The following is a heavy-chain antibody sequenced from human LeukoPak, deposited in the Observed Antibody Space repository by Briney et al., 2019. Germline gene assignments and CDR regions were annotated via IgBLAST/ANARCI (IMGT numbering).Heavy chain of an antibody. Sequence: GGSLRLSCAASGFTFSSFSMNWVRQAPGKGLEWVSDTSSTSIYTNYADSVKGRFTISRDNAKNSLYLQMNSLRAEDTAVYYCAREDGYSSSWYSDYWGQGTLVTVSS. CDR1: GFTFSSFS. J-gene: IGHJ4*02. V-gene: IGHV3-21*05. D-gene: IGHD6-13*01. CDR3: AREDGYSSSWYSDY. CDR2: TSSTSIYT.